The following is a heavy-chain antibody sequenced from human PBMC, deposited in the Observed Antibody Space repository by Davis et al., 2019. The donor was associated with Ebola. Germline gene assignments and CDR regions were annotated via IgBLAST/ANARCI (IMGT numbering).Heavy chain of an antibody. D-gene: IGHD2-2*01. CDR3: ARIPRYCSSTSCYSYY. CDR2: INHSGST. J-gene: IGHJ4*02. Sequence: PSETLSLTCAVYGGSFSGYYWSWVRQPPGKGLEWIGEINHSGSTNYNPSLKSRVTISVDTSKNQFSLKLSSVTAADTAVYYCARIPRYCSSTSCYSYYWGQGILVTVSS. V-gene: IGHV4-34*01. CDR1: GGSFSGYY.